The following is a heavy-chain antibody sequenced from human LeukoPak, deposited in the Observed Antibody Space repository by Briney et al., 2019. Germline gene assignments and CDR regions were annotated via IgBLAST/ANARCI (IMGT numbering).Heavy chain of an antibody. V-gene: IGHV4-59*08. CDR1: TGSISGYY. CDR2: IYSSGST. J-gene: IGHJ4*02. D-gene: IGHD3-16*02. CDR3: ARHNFSLKVIPYYFDY. Sequence: PSETLSLTCTVSTGSISGYYWSWIRQPPGKQLEWIGYIYSSGSTSYNPSLKSRVTISVDTSKNQFSLKLSSVTAADTAVYYCARHNFSLKVIPYYFDYWGQGTLVTVSS.